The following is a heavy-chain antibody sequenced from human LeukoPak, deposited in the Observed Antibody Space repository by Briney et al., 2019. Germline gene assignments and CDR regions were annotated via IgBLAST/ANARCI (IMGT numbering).Heavy chain of an antibody. J-gene: IGHJ4*02. D-gene: IGHD4-17*01. CDR1: GFTFSDYE. CDR2: ISSSGSTI. CDR3: ARDHGERPAY. Sequence: GGSLRLSCAASGFTFSDYEMNWVRQAPGKGLEWVSYISSSGSTIYYADSVKGRFTISRDNVKNSLYLHMNSLRAEDTAFYYCARDHGERPAYWGQGTLVTVSS. V-gene: IGHV3-48*03.